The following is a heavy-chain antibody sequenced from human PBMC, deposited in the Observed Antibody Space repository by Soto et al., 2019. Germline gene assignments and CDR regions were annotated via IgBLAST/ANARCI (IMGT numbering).Heavy chain of an antibody. CDR1: GYTFGGFY. V-gene: IGHV1-2*04. Sequence: ASVKVSCKASGYTFGGFYIHWMRQAPGQGLEWVGSISSNSGATTYAQKFQDSIAMTRDTSVSTAYMDLNRLTSDDTAIYYCAIIMTHSDSFDIWGQGTMVTVSS. CDR3: AIIMTHSDSFDI. D-gene: IGHD3-16*01. CDR2: ISSNSGAT. J-gene: IGHJ3*02.